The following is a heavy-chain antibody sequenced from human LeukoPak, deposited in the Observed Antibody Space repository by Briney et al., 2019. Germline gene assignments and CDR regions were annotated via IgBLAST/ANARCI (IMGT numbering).Heavy chain of an antibody. CDR1: GGSISPYY. CDR3: ARESYYDSSGYSHDAFDI. CDR2: VSYRGHT. Sequence: SETLSLTCSVSGGSISPYYWSWIRQPPGKGLEWIGYVSYRGHTNYNPSLESRVTISLDTSKNQFSLKLSSVTAADTAVYYCARESYYDSSGYSHDAFDIWGQGTMVTVSS. D-gene: IGHD3-22*01. V-gene: IGHV4-59*08. J-gene: IGHJ3*02.